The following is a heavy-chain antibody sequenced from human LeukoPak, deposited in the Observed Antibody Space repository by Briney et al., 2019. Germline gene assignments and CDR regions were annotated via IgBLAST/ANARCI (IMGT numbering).Heavy chain of an antibody. CDR2: ISYDGSNK. D-gene: IGHD5-24*01. Sequence: GRSLRLSCAASGFTFSSYAMHWVRQAPGKGLEWVAVISYDGSNKYYADSVKGRFTISRDNSKNTLYLQMNSLRAEDTAVYYCARESIGEDGYNYRSFNFDYWGQGTLVTVSS. V-gene: IGHV3-30-3*01. CDR1: GFTFSSYA. CDR3: ARESIGEDGYNYRSFNFDY. J-gene: IGHJ4*02.